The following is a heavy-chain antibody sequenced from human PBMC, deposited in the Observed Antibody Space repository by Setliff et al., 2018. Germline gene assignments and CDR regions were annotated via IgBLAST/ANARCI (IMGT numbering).Heavy chain of an antibody. V-gene: IGHV3-23*01. CDR3: ARVVSSGYIGPFDI. D-gene: IGHD3-22*01. J-gene: IGHJ3*02. Sequence: GGSLRLSCTASGFTFSNAWMSWVRQAPGKALEWVSSVGDSNSITYYPDSAKGRFTISRDNSKNTLYLQMTSLRAEDTAVYYCARVVSSGYIGPFDIWGQGTM. CDR1: GFTFSNAW. CDR2: VGDSNSIT.